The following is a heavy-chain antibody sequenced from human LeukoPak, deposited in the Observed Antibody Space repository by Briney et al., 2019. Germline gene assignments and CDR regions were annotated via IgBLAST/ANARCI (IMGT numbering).Heavy chain of an antibody. J-gene: IGHJ4*02. CDR3: ARGVTYCGGDCYGY. CDR1: GGTFSSYA. V-gene: IGHV1-69*13. D-gene: IGHD2-21*01. CDR2: IIPIFGTA. Sequence: SVKVSCKASGGTFSSYAISWVRQAPGQGLEWMGGIIPIFGTANYAQKFQGRVTITADEYTSTAYMELSSLGSEDTAVYYCARGVTYCGGDCYGYWGQGTLVTVSS.